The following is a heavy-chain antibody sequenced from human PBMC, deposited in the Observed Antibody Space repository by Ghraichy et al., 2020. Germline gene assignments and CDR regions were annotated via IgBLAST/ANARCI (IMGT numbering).Heavy chain of an antibody. J-gene: IGHJ4*02. CDR1: GFTFSSYA. D-gene: IGHD2-21*01. CDR3: AKGGGYDWGTGYCGGDCPGIDY. V-gene: IGHV3-23*01. CDR2: ISGSGGST. Sequence: GGSLRLSCAASGFTFSSYAMSWVRQAPGKGLEWVSAISGSGGSTYYADSVKGRFTISRDNSKNTLYLQMNSRRAEDMAVYYCAKGGGYDWGTGYCGGDCPGIDYWGQGTLVTVSS.